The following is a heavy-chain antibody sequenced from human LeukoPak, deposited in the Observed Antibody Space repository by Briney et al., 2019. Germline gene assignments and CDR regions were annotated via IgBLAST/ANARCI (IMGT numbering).Heavy chain of an antibody. CDR1: GYSFTSYW. CDR3: ARSPRRTYYDFWRSLHFDY. J-gene: IGHJ4*02. CDR2: IYPGDSDT. D-gene: IGHD3-3*01. V-gene: IGHV5-51*01. Sequence: GESLKISCKGSGYSFTSYWIGWVRQMPGKGLEWMGIIYPGDSDTRYSPSFQGQVTISADKSISTAYLQWSSPKASDTAMYYCARSPRRTYYDFWRSLHFDYWGQGTLVTVSS.